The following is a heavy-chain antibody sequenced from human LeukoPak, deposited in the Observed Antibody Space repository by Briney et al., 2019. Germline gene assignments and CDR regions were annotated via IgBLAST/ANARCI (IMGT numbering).Heavy chain of an antibody. CDR1: GFTFSSYW. V-gene: IGHV3-7*01. Sequence: GGSLRLSCAASGFTFSSYWMSWVRQAPGKGLEWVANIKQDGSEKYYVDSMKGRFTISRDNAKNSLSLQMNSLRAEDTAVYYCERLYTHDSSGYHLRYWGQGTLVTVSS. CDR2: IKQDGSEK. CDR3: ERLYTHDSSGYHLRY. J-gene: IGHJ4*02. D-gene: IGHD3-22*01.